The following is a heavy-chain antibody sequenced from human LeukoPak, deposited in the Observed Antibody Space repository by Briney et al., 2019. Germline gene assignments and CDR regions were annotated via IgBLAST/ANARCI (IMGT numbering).Heavy chain of an antibody. CDR3: ARVGGWGSYHFDY. CDR1: GFTFSSYS. Sequence: PGGSLRLSCAASGFTFSSYSMNWVRQAPGKGLEWVSYISSSSSTIYYADSVKGRFTISRDNAKNSLYLQMNSLRAEDTAVYYCARVGGWGSYHFDYWGQGTLVTVSS. V-gene: IGHV3-48*04. D-gene: IGHD1-26*01. J-gene: IGHJ4*02. CDR2: ISSSSSTI.